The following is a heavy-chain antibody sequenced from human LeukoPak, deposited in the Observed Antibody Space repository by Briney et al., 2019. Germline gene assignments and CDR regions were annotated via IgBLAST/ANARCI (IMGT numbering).Heavy chain of an antibody. Sequence: SETLSLTCTVSGGSISSSSYYWGWIRQPPGKGLEWIGSIYYSGSTYYNPSLKSRVTISVDTSKNQFSLKLSSVTAADTAVYYCARVRDYYDSSGYLNWFDPWGQGTLVTVSS. CDR3: ARVRDYYDSSGYLNWFDP. CDR2: IYYSGST. CDR1: GGSISSSSYY. V-gene: IGHV4-39*07. J-gene: IGHJ5*02. D-gene: IGHD3-22*01.